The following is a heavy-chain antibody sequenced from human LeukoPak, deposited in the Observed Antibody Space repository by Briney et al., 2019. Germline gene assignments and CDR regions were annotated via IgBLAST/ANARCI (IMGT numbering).Heavy chain of an antibody. V-gene: IGHV1-2*06. Sequence: ASVKVSCKASGYTFTGYYMHWVRQAPGQGLEWMGRINPNSGSTNYAQKFQGRVTMTRDTSISTAYMELSRLRSDDTAVYYCARGRERKLTRRINDYWGQGTLVTVSS. CDR3: ARGRERKLTRRINDY. CDR2: INPNSGST. D-gene: IGHD4/OR15-4a*01. J-gene: IGHJ4*02. CDR1: GYTFTGYY.